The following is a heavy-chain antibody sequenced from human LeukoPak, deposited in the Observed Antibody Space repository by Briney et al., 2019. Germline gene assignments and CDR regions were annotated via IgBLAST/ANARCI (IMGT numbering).Heavy chain of an antibody. CDR2: MSYSGHT. J-gene: IGHJ4*02. Sequence: SETLSLTCTISGDYIGRINYYWGWTRQPPGKGLEWIVSMSYSGHTYYNPSLKSRVTTSIDTSKNQLSLNLKSVTAADTAVYYCARLALGYCSGGSCYSYYFDYWGQGTLVTVSS. D-gene: IGHD2-15*01. V-gene: IGHV4-39*07. CDR3: ARLALGYCSGGSCYSYYFDY. CDR1: GDYIGRINYY.